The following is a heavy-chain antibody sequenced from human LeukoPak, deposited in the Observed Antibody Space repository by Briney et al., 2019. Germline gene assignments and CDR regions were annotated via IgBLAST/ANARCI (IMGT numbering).Heavy chain of an antibody. Sequence: GGSLRLSCAASGFTFSRNGMAWVRQAPGKGLEWVSAINGGGGSTYYADSVKGRFTISRDNSKNTLYLQMNSLRAEDTAVYYCAKAPGGIVGYWGQGTLVTVSS. V-gene: IGHV3-23*01. CDR1: GFTFSRNG. CDR3: AKAPGGIVGY. J-gene: IGHJ4*02. CDR2: INGGGGST. D-gene: IGHD3-16*01.